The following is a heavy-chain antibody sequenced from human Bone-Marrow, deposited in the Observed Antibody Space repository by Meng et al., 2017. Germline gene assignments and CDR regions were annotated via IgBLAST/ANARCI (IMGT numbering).Heavy chain of an antibody. J-gene: IGHJ4*02. V-gene: IGHV4-34*01. Sequence: QGQLQQWGAGLLKPSETLSLTCGVYGGSFSGYYWSWIRQPPGKGLEWIGYIYYSGSTYYNPSLKSLVTISVDTSKNQFSLKLSSVTAADTAVYYCARWAPSSRTFDYWGQGTLVTVSS. D-gene: IGHD6-13*01. CDR3: ARWAPSSRTFDY. CDR2: IYYSGST. CDR1: GGSFSGYY.